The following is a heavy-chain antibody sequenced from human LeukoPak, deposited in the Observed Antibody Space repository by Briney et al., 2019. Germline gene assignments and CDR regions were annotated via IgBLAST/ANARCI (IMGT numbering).Heavy chain of an antibody. J-gene: IGHJ4*02. V-gene: IGHV3-64*01. CDR2: ISSNGGST. CDR1: GFTFSSYA. Sequence: GGSLRLSCAASGFTFSSYAMHWVRQAPGKGLEYVSAISSNGGSTYYANSVKGRFTISRDNSKNTLYLQMGSLRAEDMAVYYCARMVGDYWGQGTLVTVSS. CDR3: ARMVGDY. D-gene: IGHD2-15*01.